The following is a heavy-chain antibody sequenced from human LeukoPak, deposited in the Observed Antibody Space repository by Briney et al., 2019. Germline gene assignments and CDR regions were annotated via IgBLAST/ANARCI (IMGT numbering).Heavy chain of an antibody. V-gene: IGHV1-46*01. CDR3: ARAGMTGYSSGWYRYDAFDI. Sequence: ASMKVSCKASEYTFTSYYMHWVRQAPGQGLEWMGIINPSGGSTSYAQKFQGRVTMTRDTSTSTVYMELSSLRSEDTAVYYCARAGMTGYSSGWYRYDAFDIWGQGTMVTVSS. J-gene: IGHJ3*02. CDR1: EYTFTSYY. CDR2: INPSGGST. D-gene: IGHD6-19*01.